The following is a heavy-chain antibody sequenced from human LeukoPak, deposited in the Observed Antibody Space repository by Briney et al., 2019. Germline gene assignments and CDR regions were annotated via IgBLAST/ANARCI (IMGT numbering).Heavy chain of an antibody. D-gene: IGHD3-3*01. CDR2: IYYSGST. V-gene: IGHV4-59*08. J-gene: IGHJ3*02. CDR3: WSAASQWSSAFDI. Sequence: SETLSLTCTVSGGSISSYYWSWIRQPPGKGLEWIGYIYYSGSTNYNPSLKSRVTISVDTSKNQFSLKLSSVTAADTAVYYCWSAASQWSSAFDIWGQGTMVTVSS. CDR1: GGSISSYY.